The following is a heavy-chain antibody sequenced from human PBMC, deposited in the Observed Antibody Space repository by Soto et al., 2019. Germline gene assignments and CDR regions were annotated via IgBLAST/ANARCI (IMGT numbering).Heavy chain of an antibody. CDR3: ASSASPDAY. J-gene: IGHJ4*02. V-gene: IGHV3-23*01. D-gene: IGHD2-15*01. CDR1: GFSFDTYA. CDR2: ISGSGGNT. Sequence: PGGSLRLSCAASGFSFDTYAMSWVRQAPGKGLEWVSSISGSGGNTYYADSVKGRFTISRDNSKNILYLQMTSLRAEDTAVYYCASSASPDAYWGQGTLVTVSS.